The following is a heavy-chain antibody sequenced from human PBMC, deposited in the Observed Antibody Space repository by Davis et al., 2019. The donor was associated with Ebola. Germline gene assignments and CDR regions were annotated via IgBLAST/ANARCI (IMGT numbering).Heavy chain of an antibody. CDR3: ARALGLRSGMDV. CDR1: GGSISNYY. Sequence: MPGGSLRLSCTVSGGSISNYYWNWIRQPPGKGLEWVGYIHDGSANYHPSLKSRVTISVDTSKNQFSLKLTSVTAADTAVYYCARALGLRSGMDVWGQGTTVAVSS. D-gene: IGHD1-7*01. J-gene: IGHJ6*02. CDR2: IHDGSA. V-gene: IGHV4-4*09.